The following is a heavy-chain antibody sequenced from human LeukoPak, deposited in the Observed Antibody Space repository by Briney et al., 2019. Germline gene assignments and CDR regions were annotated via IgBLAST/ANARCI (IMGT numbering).Heavy chain of an antibody. Sequence: SETLSLTCTVSGYSISSGYYWGWIRQPPGKGLEWIGSIYHSGSTYYNPSLKSRVTISVDTSKNQFSLKLSSVTAADTAVYYCARHVRYSSSSYFDYWGQGTLVTVSS. CDR1: GYSISSGYY. V-gene: IGHV4-38-2*02. CDR3: ARHVRYSSSSYFDY. CDR2: IYHSGST. J-gene: IGHJ4*02. D-gene: IGHD6-6*01.